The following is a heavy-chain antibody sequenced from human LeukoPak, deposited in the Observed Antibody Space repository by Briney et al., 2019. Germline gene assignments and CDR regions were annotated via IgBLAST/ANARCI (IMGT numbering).Heavy chain of an antibody. J-gene: IGHJ4*02. D-gene: IGHD5-18*01. Sequence: PGGSLRLSCAASGFTFSSYAMSWVRRAPGKGLEWVSAISGSGGSTYYADSVKGRFTISRDNSKNTLYLQMNSLRAEDTAVYYCAYSRGYSYGYGFYWGQGTLVTVSS. V-gene: IGHV3-23*01. CDR1: GFTFSSYA. CDR3: AYSRGYSYGYGFY. CDR2: ISGSGGST.